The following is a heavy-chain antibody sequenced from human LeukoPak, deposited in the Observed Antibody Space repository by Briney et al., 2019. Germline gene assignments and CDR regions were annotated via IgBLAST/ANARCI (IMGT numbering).Heavy chain of an antibody. CDR1: GGSISSYY. CDR3: ARDRASNLDY. D-gene: IGHD2-2*01. J-gene: IGHJ4*02. V-gene: IGHV4-59*12. CDR2: MYYSGST. Sequence: SETLSLTCTVSGGSISSYYWSWIRQPPGKGLEWIGSMYYSGSTYYNPSLKSRVTISVDTSKNQFSLKLSSVTAADTAVYYCARDRASNLDYWGQGTLVTVSS.